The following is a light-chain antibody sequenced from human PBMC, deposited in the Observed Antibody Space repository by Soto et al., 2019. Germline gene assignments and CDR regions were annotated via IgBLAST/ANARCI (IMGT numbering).Light chain of an antibody. CDR2: EVS. V-gene: IGLV2-8*01. Sequence: QSALTQPPSASGSPGQSVTISCTGTSSDVGRYNYVSWYQQHPGKAPKLMIYEVSKRPSGIPDRFSGSKFGNTASLTVSGLQAEDEAHYYCSSYATTNILLFGGGTKLTVL. J-gene: IGLJ2*01. CDR1: SSDVGRYNY. CDR3: SSYATTNILL.